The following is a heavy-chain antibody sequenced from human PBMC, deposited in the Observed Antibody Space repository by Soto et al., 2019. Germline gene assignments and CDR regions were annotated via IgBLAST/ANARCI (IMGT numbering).Heavy chain of an antibody. D-gene: IGHD6-19*01. V-gene: IGHV4-31*03. CDR1: GYSITAGGYY. J-gene: IGHJ5*02. CDR3: ARMYSSGSGWFHP. CDR2: FYSSGSI. Sequence: LQESGPGLVKSSQTLSLTCFVSGYSITAGGYYWSWIRHHPGKGLEWIGSFYSSGSIIYNPSLRSRVSISGDTSGNQFSMSLTSVTAADTARYYCARMYSSGSGWFHPWGQGTLVTVSS.